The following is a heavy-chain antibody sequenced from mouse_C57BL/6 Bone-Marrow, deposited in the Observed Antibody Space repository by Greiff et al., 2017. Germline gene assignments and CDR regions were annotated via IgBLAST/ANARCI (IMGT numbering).Heavy chain of an antibody. J-gene: IGHJ1*03. V-gene: IGHV1-18*01. Sequence: VQLQQSGPELVKPGASVKIPCKASGYTFTDYNMDWVKQSHGKSLEWIGDINPYNGGTIYNQKFKGKATLTVDKSSSQAYMAIRSLTSEDTAVYYCAIKFYYCGSSSGTWCFDVWGTWTTVTVSS. CDR2: INPYNGGT. CDR1: GYTFTDYN. CDR3: AIKFYYCGSSSGTWCFDV. D-gene: IGHD1-1*01.